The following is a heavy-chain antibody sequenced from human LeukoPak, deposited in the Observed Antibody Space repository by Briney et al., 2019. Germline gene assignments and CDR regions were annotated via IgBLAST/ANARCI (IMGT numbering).Heavy chain of an antibody. CDR3: ANGYCSSTTCYDYYYMDV. J-gene: IGHJ6*03. CDR1: GFTFSTSG. V-gene: IGHV3-30*02. Sequence: GGSLRLSCAASGFTFSTSGMHWVRQAPGKGLEWVSFIRYDGSNKYYADSVKGRFTISRDNSKNTLYLQMNSLRADDTAVYYCANGYCSSTTCYDYYYMDVWGKGTTVTISS. CDR2: IRYDGSNK. D-gene: IGHD2-2*03.